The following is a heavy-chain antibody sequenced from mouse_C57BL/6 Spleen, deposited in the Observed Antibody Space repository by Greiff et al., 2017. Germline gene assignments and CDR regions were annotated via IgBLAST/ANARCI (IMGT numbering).Heavy chain of an antibody. CDR2: ISGGGGNT. D-gene: IGHD2-2*01. V-gene: IGHV5-9*01. CDR3: ARHGLGYYFDY. J-gene: IGHJ2*01. CDR1: GFTFSSYT. Sequence: EVQGVESGGGLVKPGGSLKLSCAASGFTFSSYTMSWVRQTPEKRLEWVATISGGGGNTYYPDSVKGRFTISRDNAKNTLYLQMSSLRSEGTALYYCARHGLGYYFDYWGQGTTLTVSS.